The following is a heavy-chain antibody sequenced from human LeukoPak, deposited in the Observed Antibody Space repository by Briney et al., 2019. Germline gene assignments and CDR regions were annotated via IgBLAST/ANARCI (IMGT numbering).Heavy chain of an antibody. J-gene: IGHJ6*03. CDR2: IRFDDTSK. CDR1: GFTFSNYG. CDR3: AKDLKVGATYYYYMDV. V-gene: IGHV3-30*02. D-gene: IGHD1-26*01. Sequence: PGGSLRLSCAASGFTFSNYGMHWVRQAPGKGLEWVAFIRFDDTSKFYADSVKGRFTIFRGNSKNMLSLQMNSLRVEDTAVYYCAKDLKVGATYYYYMDVWGKGTTVSVSS.